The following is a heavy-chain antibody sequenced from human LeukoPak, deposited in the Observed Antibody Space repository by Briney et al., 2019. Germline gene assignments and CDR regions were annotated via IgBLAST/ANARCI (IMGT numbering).Heavy chain of an antibody. V-gene: IGHV4-59*08. CDR2: IYYSGST. D-gene: IGHD5-12*01. Sequence: SETLSLTCTLSGGSISSFYWSWIRQSPGKGLEWIGYIYYSGSTNYNPSLKSRVTISVDTSKNQFSLKLSSVTAADTAVYYCARWNYSGLDFWGQGTLVTVSS. J-gene: IGHJ4*02. CDR3: ARWNYSGLDF. CDR1: GGSISSFY.